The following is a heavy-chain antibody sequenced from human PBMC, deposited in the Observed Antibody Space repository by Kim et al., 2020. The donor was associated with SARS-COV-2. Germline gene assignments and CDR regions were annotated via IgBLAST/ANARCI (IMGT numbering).Heavy chain of an antibody. V-gene: IGHV4-4*07. CDR3: ARDGVRSEDISSWAWYFDL. D-gene: IGHD6-13*01. Sequence: SETLSLTCTVSGGSISNYYWNWIRQPAGKGLEWIGRIYTSGSTNYNPSLKSRVTMSVDTSKNQFSLKLSSVTAADTAVYYCARDGVRSEDISSWAWYFDLWGRGTLVTVSS. CDR1: GGSISNYY. J-gene: IGHJ2*01. CDR2: IYTSGST.